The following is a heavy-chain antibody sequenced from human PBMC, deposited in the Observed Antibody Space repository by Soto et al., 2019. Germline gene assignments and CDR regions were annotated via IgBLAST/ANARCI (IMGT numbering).Heavy chain of an antibody. V-gene: IGHV3-21*06. J-gene: IGHJ6*02. Sequence: EVHLVESGGGLVKPGGSLRLSCAVSGFTFSSCTMNWVRQAPGKGLEWVSSISPSSGHIYYADSVKGRFTISRDNAKNSLFLQMNSRRGEDTAVYYCSGCSGGVCHKNYGMDVWGQGTTVTVSS. D-gene: IGHD2-8*02. CDR3: SGCSGGVCHKNYGMDV. CDR2: ISPSSGHI. CDR1: GFTFSSCT.